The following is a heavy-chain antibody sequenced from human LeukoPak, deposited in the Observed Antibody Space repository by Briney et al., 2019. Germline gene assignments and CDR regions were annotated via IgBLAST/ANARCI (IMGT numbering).Heavy chain of an antibody. D-gene: IGHD6-6*01. CDR3: ARPRGQLVSDAFDI. Sequence: HGESLKISCKGSGYSFTSYWIDWVREMPGKSLEWMGFIYPGDSDTRYSPSFQGQVTISADKSISTAYLQWSSLKASDTAMYYCARPRGQLVSDAFDIWGQGRMVTVSS. CDR2: IYPGDSDT. CDR1: GYSFTSYW. J-gene: IGHJ3*02. V-gene: IGHV5-51*01.